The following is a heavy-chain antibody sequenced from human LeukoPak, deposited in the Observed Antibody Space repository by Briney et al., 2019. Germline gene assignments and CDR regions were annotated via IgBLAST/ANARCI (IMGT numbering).Heavy chain of an antibody. Sequence: SETLFLTCTVSGGSISGYYWSWIRQPPGKGLEWIGYIYSSGSTNSNPSLRSRVTISVDSSKNQFSLNLTSVTATDTAVYYCARRFETSGWVDYWGQGTLVTVSS. CDR2: IYSSGST. D-gene: IGHD6-19*01. J-gene: IGHJ4*02. CDR1: GGSISGYY. CDR3: ARRFETSGWVDY. V-gene: IGHV4-59*08.